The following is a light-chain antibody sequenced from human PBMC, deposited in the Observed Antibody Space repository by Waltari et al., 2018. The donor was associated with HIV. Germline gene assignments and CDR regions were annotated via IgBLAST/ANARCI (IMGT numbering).Light chain of an antibody. CDR1: QSIGTW. CDR2: KAS. Sequence: DIQMTQSPSTLSASVGDGVTITCRASQSIGTWLAWYQQKPGKAPTLLIYKASSLEIGVPSRFSGSGSGTEFNLTINSLQPGDFATYYCQQSDTWSFGPGTKVEIK. J-gene: IGKJ1*01. V-gene: IGKV1-5*03. CDR3: QQSDTWS.